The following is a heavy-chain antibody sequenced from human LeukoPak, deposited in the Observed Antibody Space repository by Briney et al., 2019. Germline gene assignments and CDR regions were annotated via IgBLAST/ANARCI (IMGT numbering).Heavy chain of an antibody. J-gene: IGHJ4*02. V-gene: IGHV1-2*02. D-gene: IGHD3-22*01. CDR2: INPNSGGT. CDR3: ASFRDCYDSSGYSYFDY. Sequence: ASVKVSCKASGYTFTDYYMHWVRQAPGQGREWMGWINPNSGGTNYAQKFQGRLTMTRDTSISTAYMHLSRLRSDDTAVYYCASFRDCYDSSGYSYFDYWGQGTLVTVSS. CDR1: GYTFTDYY.